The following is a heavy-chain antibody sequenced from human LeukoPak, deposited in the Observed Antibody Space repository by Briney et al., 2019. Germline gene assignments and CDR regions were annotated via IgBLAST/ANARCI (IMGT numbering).Heavy chain of an antibody. Sequence: SETLSLTCTVSGGSISSGSYYWSWIRQPAGKGLEWIGRIYTSGSTNYNPSLKSRVTISVDTSKNQFSLKLSSVTAADTAIYYCARRRTYFGSGLLKKHYAFDIWGQGTLVTVSS. CDR3: ARRRTYFGSGLLKKHYAFDI. CDR1: GGSISSGSYY. D-gene: IGHD3-10*01. J-gene: IGHJ3*02. CDR2: IYTSGST. V-gene: IGHV4-61*02.